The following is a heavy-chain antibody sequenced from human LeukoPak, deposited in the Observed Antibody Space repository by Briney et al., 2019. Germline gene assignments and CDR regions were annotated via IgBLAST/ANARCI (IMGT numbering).Heavy chain of an antibody. V-gene: IGHV4-59*12. J-gene: IGHJ4*02. CDR3: ARSYPIPPPHYFDY. CDR2: IYYSGST. D-gene: IGHD2-8*01. Sequence: PSETLSLTCTVSGGSISSYYWSWIRQPPGKGLEWIGYIYYSGSTYYNPSLKSRVTISVDTSKNQFSLKLSSVTAADTAVYYCARSYPIPPPHYFDYWGQGTLVTVSS. CDR1: GGSISSYY.